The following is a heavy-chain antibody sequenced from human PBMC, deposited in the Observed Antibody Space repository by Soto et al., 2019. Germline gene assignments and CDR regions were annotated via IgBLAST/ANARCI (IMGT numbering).Heavy chain of an antibody. J-gene: IGHJ6*02. CDR2: IYPGDSDT. CDR1: GYSFTSYW. V-gene: IGHV5-51*01. CDR3: ASTNLEQKLGKYYYYYGMDV. D-gene: IGHD6-13*01. Sequence: GESLKISCNGSGYSFTSYWIGWVRQMPGKGLEWMGIIYPGDSDTRYSPSFQGQVTISADKSISTAYLQWSSLKASDTAMYYCASTNLEQKLGKYYYYYGMDVWGQGTKVTVSS.